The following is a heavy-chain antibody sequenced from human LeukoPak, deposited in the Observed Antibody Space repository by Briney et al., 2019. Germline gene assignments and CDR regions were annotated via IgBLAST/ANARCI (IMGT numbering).Heavy chain of an antibody. Sequence: ASVKVSCKASGYTFTSYGINWVRQAPGQGLEWMGMISNDGRTNYAQNFKGRVTMTTDTVMTTAYTELRSLRSDDTAVYFCAREVSHGHLIRSFDPWGQGTLVTVSS. V-gene: IGHV1-18*01. CDR2: ISNDGRT. D-gene: IGHD5/OR15-5a*01. J-gene: IGHJ5*02. CDR3: AREVSHGHLIRSFDP. CDR1: GYTFTSYG.